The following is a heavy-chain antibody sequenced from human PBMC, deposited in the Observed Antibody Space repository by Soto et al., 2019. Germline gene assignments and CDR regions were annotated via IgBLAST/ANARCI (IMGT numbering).Heavy chain of an antibody. V-gene: IGHV1-2*02. CDR2: INPHSGVT. Sequence: QVHLVQSGAEVKKPGASVIVSCKASGYTFTDHSLHWVRQAPGQGLEWMGWINPHSGVTVSAENLEGRVTMTRDTSIHTAYMEMGWLRSGDTAMYYCALEMATITYFHYWGQGTLLTVSS. J-gene: IGHJ4*02. CDR3: ALEMATITYFHY. D-gene: IGHD5-12*01. CDR1: GYTFTDHS.